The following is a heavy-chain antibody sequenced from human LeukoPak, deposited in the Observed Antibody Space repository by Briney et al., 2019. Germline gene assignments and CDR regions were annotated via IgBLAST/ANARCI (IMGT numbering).Heavy chain of an antibody. CDR1: GFTFSSYA. D-gene: IGHD3-22*01. CDR3: AKDGQYYDSSGYYWDYFDY. Sequence: GGSLRLSCAASGFTFSSYAMHWVRQAPGKGLEWVSAISGSGGSTYYADSVKGRFTISRDNSKNTLYLQMNSLRAEDTAVYYCAKDGQYYDSSGYYWDYFDYWGQGTLVTVSS. CDR2: ISGSGGST. J-gene: IGHJ4*02. V-gene: IGHV3-23*01.